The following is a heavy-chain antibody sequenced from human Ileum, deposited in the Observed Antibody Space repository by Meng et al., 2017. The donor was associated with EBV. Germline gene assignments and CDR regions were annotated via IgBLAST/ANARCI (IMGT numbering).Heavy chain of an antibody. V-gene: IGHV4-61*01. CDR2: VHHTGAT. CDR1: GGSVTNGTYY. J-gene: IGHJ4*02. Sequence: QVRLQESGHGLLKPSDTLSLPCTCAGGSVTNGTYYWSWLRPPPGSRLEFIGYVHHTGATNYNPSLVRRATVSVDTSKSQFSLHLTSVTAADTAVYYCARGYSYSYYFYFDYWGQGILVTVSS. CDR3: ARGYSYSYYFYFDY. D-gene: IGHD1-26*01.